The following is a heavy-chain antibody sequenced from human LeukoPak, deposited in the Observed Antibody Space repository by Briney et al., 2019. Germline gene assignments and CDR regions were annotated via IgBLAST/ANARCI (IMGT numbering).Heavy chain of an antibody. CDR3: ARNLYSGSYLYYYYYGMGV. CDR1: GGSISSYY. V-gene: IGHV4-59*08. J-gene: IGHJ6*02. D-gene: IGHD1-26*01. CDR2: IYYSGST. Sequence: SETLSLTCTVSGGSISSYYWSWIRQPPGKGLEWIGYIYYSGSTNYNPSLKSRVTISVDTSKNQFSLKLSSVTAADTAVYYCARNLYSGSYLYYYYYGMGVWGQGTTVTVSS.